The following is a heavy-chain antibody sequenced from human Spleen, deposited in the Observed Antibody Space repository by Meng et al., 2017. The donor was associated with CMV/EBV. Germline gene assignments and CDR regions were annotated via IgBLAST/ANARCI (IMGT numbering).Heavy chain of an antibody. CDR2: SSADNGNK. CDR3: ARDGYYNFWSGYLTFDP. D-gene: IGHD3-3*01. J-gene: IGHJ5*02. CDR1: YGCSSSG. V-gene: IGHV1-18*04. Sequence: YGCSSSGITWVRQAPGQGLEWMGWSSADNGNKNYAQKVQGRVTMTTDTSTSTAYMELRSLRSDDTAVYYCARDGYYNFWSGYLTFDPWGQGTLVTVSS.